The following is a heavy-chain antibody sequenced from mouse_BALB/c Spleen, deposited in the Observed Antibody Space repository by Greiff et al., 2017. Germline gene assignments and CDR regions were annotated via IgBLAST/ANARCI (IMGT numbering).Heavy chain of an antibody. CDR2: ISYDGSN. D-gene: IGHD1-1*01. CDR1: GYSITSGYY. V-gene: IGHV3-6*02. CDR3: AREEKNYYYEAWFAY. Sequence: DVKLVESGPGLVKPSQSLSLTCSVTGYSITSGYYWNWIRQFPGNKLEWMGYISYDGSNNYNPSLKNRISITRDTSKNQFFLKLNSVTTEDTATYYCAREEKNYYYEAWFAYWGQGTLVTVSA. J-gene: IGHJ3*01.